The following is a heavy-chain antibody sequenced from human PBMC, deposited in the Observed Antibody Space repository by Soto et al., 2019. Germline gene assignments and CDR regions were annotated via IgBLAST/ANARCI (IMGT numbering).Heavy chain of an antibody. CDR2: MSNSGSRT. V-gene: IGHV3-23*01. D-gene: IGHD3-9*01. J-gene: IGHJ4*02. CDR3: AKAYFVILTGYFGDY. Sequence: VQLLESGGGLVQPGGSLRLSCAASGFTFSNYAMSWVRQAPGKGLEWVSGMSNSGSRTYYADSVKGRFIISRDNSKNTLYLQMNSLRPEDTAVYYCAKAYFVILTGYFGDYWGQGTLVSVSS. CDR1: GFTFSNYA.